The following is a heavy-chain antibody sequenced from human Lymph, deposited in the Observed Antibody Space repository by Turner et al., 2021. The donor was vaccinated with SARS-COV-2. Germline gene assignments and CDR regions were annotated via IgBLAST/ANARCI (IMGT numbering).Heavy chain of an antibody. D-gene: IGHD5-18*01. CDR3: ARDLDTAGGMDV. V-gene: IGHV3-53*04. J-gene: IGHJ6*02. CDR1: GLTVSSNY. Sequence: EVQLVESGGGLVQPGGSLRLSCAASGLTVSSNYMTWVRQAPGKGLECVSVSYSGGRTYYADSVKGRFTISRHNSKNTLYLQMNSLRAEDTAVYYCARDLDTAGGMDVWGQGTTVTVSS. CDR2: SYSGGRT.